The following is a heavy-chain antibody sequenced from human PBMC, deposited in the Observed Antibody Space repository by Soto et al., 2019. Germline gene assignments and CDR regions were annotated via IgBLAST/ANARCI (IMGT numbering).Heavy chain of an antibody. CDR2: IIPIFGTA. V-gene: IGHV1-69*13. CDR1: GGTFSSYA. D-gene: IGHD3-22*01. Sequence: SVKVSCKASGGTFSSYAISWVRQAPGQGLEWMGGIIPIFGTANYAQKFQGRVTITADESTSTAYMELSSLRSEDTAVYYCAREGRSYYDILNWFDPWGQGTLVTVSS. J-gene: IGHJ5*02. CDR3: AREGRSYYDILNWFDP.